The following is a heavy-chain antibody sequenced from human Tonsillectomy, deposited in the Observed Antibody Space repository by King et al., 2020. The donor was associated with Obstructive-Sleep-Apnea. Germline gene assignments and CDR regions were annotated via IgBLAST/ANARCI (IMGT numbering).Heavy chain of an antibody. CDR2: ISYDGRNK. J-gene: IGHJ4*02. Sequence: QVQLVESGGGVVQPGRSLRLSCAVSGFTFSSYGMHWVRQAPGKGLEWVAVISYDGRNKYHADSVQGRFTISRDNSKNTLYLQMNSLRVEDTAVYYCAKDMDIAAAGYYFDYWGQGTLVTVSS. CDR1: GFTFSSYG. D-gene: IGHD6-13*01. CDR3: AKDMDIAAAGYYFDY. V-gene: IGHV3-30*18.